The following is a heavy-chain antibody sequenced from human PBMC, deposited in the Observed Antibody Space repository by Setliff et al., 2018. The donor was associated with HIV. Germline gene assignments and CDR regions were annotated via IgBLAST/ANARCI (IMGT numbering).Heavy chain of an antibody. V-gene: IGHV4-39*07. Sequence: SETLSLTCTVSGGSSSSRSYYWGWIRQPPGKGLEWIGSIYSSGSTYYNPSLKSRVTISVDTSKKQFSLRLSSVTAADTAVYYCARDGRHDRNRWYVTHQYFKYWGQGTLVTVSP. CDR2: IYSSGST. CDR3: ARDGRHDRNRWYVTHQYFKY. J-gene: IGHJ1*01. D-gene: IGHD2-15*01. CDR1: GGSSSSRSYY.